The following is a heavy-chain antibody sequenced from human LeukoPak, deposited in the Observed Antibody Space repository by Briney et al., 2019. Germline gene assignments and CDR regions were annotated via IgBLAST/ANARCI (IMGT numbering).Heavy chain of an antibody. CDR1: GYSFIDYW. Sequence: GASLQISCQGSGYSFIDYWIGGVRQLPGKGLEWMAVIYPGDSRTRYNPSFQGQVTISADKSINTAYLEWNSLKASDTALYYCACRMFASNWFQPWGQGTLVTVSS. D-gene: IGHD3-10*02. CDR3: ACRMFASNWFQP. J-gene: IGHJ5*02. V-gene: IGHV5-51*01. CDR2: IYPGDSRT.